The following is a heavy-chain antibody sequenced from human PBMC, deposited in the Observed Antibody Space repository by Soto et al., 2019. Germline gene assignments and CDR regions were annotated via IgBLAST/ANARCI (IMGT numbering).Heavy chain of an antibody. D-gene: IGHD2-15*01. Sequence: QVQLLESGPGLVKPSQTLSLTCSVSGDSISTVDYFWAWIRQPPGQALEYIGYIYKSATTYYNPSFESRVAISLDTSKSQFSLNVTSVTAGDTAVYFCARGRYCLTGRCFPNWFDSWGQGTLVTVSS. CDR1: GDSISTVDYF. J-gene: IGHJ5*01. CDR3: ARGRYCLTGRCFPNWFDS. CDR2: IYKSATT. V-gene: IGHV4-30-4*01.